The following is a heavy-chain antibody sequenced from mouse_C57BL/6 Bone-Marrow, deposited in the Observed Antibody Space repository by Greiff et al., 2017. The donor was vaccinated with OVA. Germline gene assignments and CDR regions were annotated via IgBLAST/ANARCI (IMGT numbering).Heavy chain of an antibody. CDR3: ARRHYYGSSYGYYAMDY. CDR2: IYPRDGST. V-gene: IGHV1-85*01. CDR1: GYTFTSYD. Sequence: QVQLQQSGPELVKPGASVKLSCKASGYTFTSYDINWVKQRPGQGLEWIGWIYPRDGSTKYNEKFKGKATLTVDTSSSTAYMELHSLTSEDSAVYFCARRHYYGSSYGYYAMDYWGQGTSVTVSS. D-gene: IGHD1-1*01. J-gene: IGHJ4*01.